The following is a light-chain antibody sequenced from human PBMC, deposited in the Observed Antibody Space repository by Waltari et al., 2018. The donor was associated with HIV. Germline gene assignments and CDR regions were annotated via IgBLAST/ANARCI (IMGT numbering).Light chain of an antibody. CDR2: QVH. Sequence: QSALTQPRSVSGSPGQSVTISCTGTSSDVGAYNTVSWYQQRPDKAPRPILSQVHERPVGVPERFSVSKPGNPASLTISGLQAEDEADYHCCSYTASDTWVFGGGTQLTVL. J-gene: IGLJ3*02. CDR3: CSYTASDTWV. V-gene: IGLV2-11*01. CDR1: SSDVGAYNT.